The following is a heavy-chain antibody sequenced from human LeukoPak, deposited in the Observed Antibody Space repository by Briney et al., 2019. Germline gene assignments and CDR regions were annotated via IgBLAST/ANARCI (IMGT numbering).Heavy chain of an antibody. V-gene: IGHV5-51*01. J-gene: IGHJ4*02. CDR2: IYPGDSDT. CDR3: ARDSSGYYDSEYYFDY. Sequence: KLGESLKISCKGSGYTFTSYWIGWVRQMPGKGLEWMGIIYPGDSDTRYSPSFQGQVTISADKSISTAYLQWSSLKASDTAMYYCARDSSGYYDSEYYFDYWGQGTLVTVSS. CDR1: GYTFTSYW. D-gene: IGHD3-22*01.